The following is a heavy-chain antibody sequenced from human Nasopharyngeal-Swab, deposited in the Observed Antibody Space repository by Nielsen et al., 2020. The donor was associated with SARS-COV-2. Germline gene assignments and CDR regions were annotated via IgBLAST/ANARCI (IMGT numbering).Heavy chain of an antibody. D-gene: IGHD3-3*01. J-gene: IGHJ4*02. V-gene: IGHV3-23*01. CDR1: GFTFSSSA. Sequence: GESLKISCAASGFTFSSSAMSWVRQAPGKGLEWVSAISGSGGSTYFADSVKGRFTISRDNSKITLYLQMNSLRSEDTAVYYCAKILAVGWFLGGYFDYWGQGTLVTVSS. CDR2: ISGSGGST. CDR3: AKILAVGWFLGGYFDY.